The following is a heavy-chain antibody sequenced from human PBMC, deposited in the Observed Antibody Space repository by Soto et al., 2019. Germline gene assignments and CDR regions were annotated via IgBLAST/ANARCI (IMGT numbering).Heavy chain of an antibody. Sequence: QVQLQQWGAGLLKPSETLSLTCAVYGGSFSGYYWSWIRQPPGKGLEWIGEINHSGSTNYNPSLKSRVTISVDTSKNQFSLKLSSVTASDTAVYYCARDLTAYGMDVWGQGTTVTVSS. J-gene: IGHJ6*02. CDR3: ARDLTAYGMDV. CDR2: INHSGST. CDR1: GGSFSGYY. V-gene: IGHV4-34*01.